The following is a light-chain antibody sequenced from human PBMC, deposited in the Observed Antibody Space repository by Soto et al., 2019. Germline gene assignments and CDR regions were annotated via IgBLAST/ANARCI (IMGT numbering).Light chain of an antibody. J-gene: IGKJ1*01. Sequence: IQLTQSPSSLSASVGDRVTITCRASQGIINYLAWYQQKPGKAPKLLIYGASTLQSGVPSRFGGSGSGTDFTLTVSSLQPEDFAVYYCQQYNKWPPGTFGQGTKVEIK. V-gene: IGKV1-9*01. CDR1: QGIINY. CDR3: QQYNKWPPGT. CDR2: GAS.